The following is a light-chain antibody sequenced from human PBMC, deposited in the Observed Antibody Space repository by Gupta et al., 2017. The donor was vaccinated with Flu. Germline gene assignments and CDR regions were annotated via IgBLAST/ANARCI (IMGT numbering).Light chain of an antibody. CDR1: SNVGSDA. J-gene: IGLJ1*01. CDR3: SSWEDSLNGHYV. V-gene: IGLV1-44*01. CDR2: GNI. Sequence: SNVGSDAVNCYLHVPGPAPNRLIFGNIQRPSGAPVRFSGSKSGTSASLAISGLLSEDEADYYCSSWEDSLNGHYVFGTGTKVTVL.